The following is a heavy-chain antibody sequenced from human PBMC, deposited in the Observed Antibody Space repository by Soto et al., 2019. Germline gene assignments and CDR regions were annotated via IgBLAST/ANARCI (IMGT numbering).Heavy chain of an antibody. V-gene: IGHV1-69*13. J-gene: IGHJ3*02. CDR3: ASPYGRNTPAFDI. CDR2: IIPIFGTA. D-gene: IGHD4-17*01. CDR1: GGTFSSYA. Sequence: ASLKVSCKASGGTFSSYAISWVRQAPGQGLEWMGGIIPIFGTANYAQKFQGRVTITADESTSTAYMELSSLRSEDTAVYYCASPYGRNTPAFDIWGQGTMVTVSS.